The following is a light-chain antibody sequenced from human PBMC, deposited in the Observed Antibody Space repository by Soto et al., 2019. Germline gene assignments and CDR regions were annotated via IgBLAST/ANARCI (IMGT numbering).Light chain of an antibody. CDR1: QSVSSAY. CDR2: GAS. Sequence: EIVLTQSPATLSLSPGERATLSCRASQSVSSAYLAWYQHTPGQAPRLLIYGASSRATGIPDRFSGSGSGTDFTLTISRLEPEDFAVYYCQQYGSSPITFGGGTKVDI. J-gene: IGKJ4*01. CDR3: QQYGSSPIT. V-gene: IGKV3-20*01.